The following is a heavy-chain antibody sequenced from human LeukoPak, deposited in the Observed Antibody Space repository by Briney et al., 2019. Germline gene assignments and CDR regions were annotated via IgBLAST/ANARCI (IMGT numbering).Heavy chain of an antibody. J-gene: IGHJ6*04. CDR1: GFTFSSYA. CDR3: ARRPVYYYYGMDV. CDR2: ISYDGSNK. V-gene: IGHV3-30*04. Sequence: PGRSLRLSCAASGFTFSSYAMHWVRQAPGKGLGWVAVISYDGSNKYYADSVKGRFTISRDNSKNTLYLQMNSLRAEDTAVYYCARRPVYYYYGMDVWGRGTTVTVSS.